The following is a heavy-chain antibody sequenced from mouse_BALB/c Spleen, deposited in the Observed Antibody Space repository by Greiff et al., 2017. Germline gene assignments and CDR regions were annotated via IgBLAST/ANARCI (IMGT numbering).Heavy chain of an antibody. CDR1: GFTFTDYY. J-gene: IGHJ2*01. CDR2: IRNKANGYTT. V-gene: IGHV7-3*02. Sequence: EVKLMESGGGLVQPGGSLRLSCATSGFTFTDYYMSWVRQPPGKALEWLGFIRNKANGYTTEYSASVKGRFTISRDNSQSILYLQMNTLRAEDSATYYCARDRSLDYWGQGTTLTVSS. CDR3: ARDRSLDY.